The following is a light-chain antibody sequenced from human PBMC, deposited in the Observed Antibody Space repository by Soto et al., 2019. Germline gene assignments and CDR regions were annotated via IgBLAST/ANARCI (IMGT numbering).Light chain of an antibody. CDR1: QSISSY. V-gene: IGKV1-39*01. CDR2: AAS. Sequence: DIQMTQSPSSLSASVGDRVTITCRASQSISSYLNWYQQKPGKAPKLLIYAASSLQSGVPSRFRGSGSGTDFTLTISSLQPEDFATYYCQQSYSTWWTFGQGPKVEIK. CDR3: QQSYSTWWT. J-gene: IGKJ1*01.